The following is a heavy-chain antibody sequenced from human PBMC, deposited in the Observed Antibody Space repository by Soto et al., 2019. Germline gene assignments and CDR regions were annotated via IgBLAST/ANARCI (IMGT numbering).Heavy chain of an antibody. Sequence: SGSMSLTCTVSGGSISSSSYYWGWIRQPPGKGLEWIGSIYYSGSTYYNPSLKSRVTISVDTSKNQFSLKLSSVTAADTAVYYCARHEAYCSGSYYMTSTENFDYWGQGTLVTVSS. CDR2: IYYSGST. D-gene: IGHD3-10*01. CDR1: GGSISSSSYY. J-gene: IGHJ4*02. CDR3: ARHEAYCSGSYYMTSTENFDY. V-gene: IGHV4-39*01.